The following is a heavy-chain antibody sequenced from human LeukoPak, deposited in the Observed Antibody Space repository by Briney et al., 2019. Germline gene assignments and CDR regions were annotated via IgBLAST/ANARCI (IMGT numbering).Heavy chain of an antibody. D-gene: IGHD3-3*01. CDR2: IHYDGDT. J-gene: IGHJ4*02. CDR1: GGSISSSTYS. V-gene: IGHV4-39*01. Sequence: KSSETLSLTCTVSGGSISSSTYSWTWIRQPPGKGLEWIGSIHYDGDTYYKPSLKSRVTISVDTSKIQFSLRLSSATAADMATYYCARHSLNYYGSYYWGQGTLVTVSS. CDR3: ARHSLNYYGSYY.